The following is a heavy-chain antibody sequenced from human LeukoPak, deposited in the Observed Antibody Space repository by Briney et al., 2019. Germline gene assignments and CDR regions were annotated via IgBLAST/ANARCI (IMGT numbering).Heavy chain of an antibody. D-gene: IGHD3-22*01. J-gene: IGHJ3*02. CDR2: INTNTGNP. CDR1: GYTFTSYA. V-gene: IGHV7-4-1*02. CDR3: ASTPTRPEYYYDSSGYFGAFDI. Sequence: GASVKVSCKASGYTFTSYAMNWVRQAPGQGLEWMGWINTNTGNPTYAQGFTGRFVFSLDTSVSTAYLQISSLKAEDTAVYYCASTPTRPEYYYDSSGYFGAFDIWGQGTMVTVSS.